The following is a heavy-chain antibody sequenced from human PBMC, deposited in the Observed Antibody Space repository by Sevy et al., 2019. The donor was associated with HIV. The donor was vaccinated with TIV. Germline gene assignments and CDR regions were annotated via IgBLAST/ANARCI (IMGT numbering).Heavy chain of an antibody. CDR2: ISTNNGNT. D-gene: IGHD3-10*01. CDR3: AGESQRITIIQGVIPFDY. J-gene: IGHJ4*02. V-gene: IGHV1-18*01. Sequence: ASVKVSCKASGYIFTSYGISWVRQAPGQGLEWMGWISTNNGNTNYAQKFQGRVTMTTDTSTSTSYMEVRSLRSDDTAVYYCAGESQRITIIQGVIPFDYWGQGTLVTVSS. CDR1: GYIFTSYG.